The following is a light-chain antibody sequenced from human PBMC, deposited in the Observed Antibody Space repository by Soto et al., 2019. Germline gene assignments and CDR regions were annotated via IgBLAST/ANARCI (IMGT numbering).Light chain of an antibody. CDR3: QQTYNTPFT. J-gene: IGKJ3*01. CDR2: AAS. Sequence: DIQMTQSPSPLSASVGDRVTITCRASQIIGNYLNWYQQKPGKAPKFLIYAASTLQSGVPSRFSGSGSGTDFTLTINSLQPEDFATYYCQQTYNTPFTFGPGTKVDIK. V-gene: IGKV1-39*01. CDR1: QIIGNY.